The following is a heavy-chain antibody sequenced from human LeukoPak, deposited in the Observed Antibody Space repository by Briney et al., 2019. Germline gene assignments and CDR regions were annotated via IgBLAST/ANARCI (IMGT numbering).Heavy chain of an antibody. J-gene: IGHJ6*03. CDR2: MNPNSGNT. CDR3: ARDAYYDFWSGYWSDRYYYMDV. V-gene: IGHV1-8*01. D-gene: IGHD3-3*01. CDR1: GYTFTSYD. Sequence: GASVKVSCKASGYTFTSYDINWVRQATGQGLEWMGWMNPNSGNTGYAQKFQGRVTMTRNTSISTAYMELSSLRSEDTAVYYCARDAYYDFWSGYWSDRYYYMDVWGKGTTVTVSS.